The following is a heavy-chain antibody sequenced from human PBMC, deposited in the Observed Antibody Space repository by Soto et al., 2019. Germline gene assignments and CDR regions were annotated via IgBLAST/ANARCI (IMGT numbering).Heavy chain of an antibody. V-gene: IGHV5-10-1*01. Sequence: PGESLKISCKGSGYSFTSYWISWVRQMPGKGLEWMGRIDPSDSYTNYSPSFQGHVTISADKSISTAYLQWSSLKASDTAMYYCARLPPTVVTYYYGMDVWGQGTTVTVSS. CDR2: IDPSDSYT. D-gene: IGHD4-17*01. J-gene: IGHJ6*02. CDR3: ARLPPTVVTYYYGMDV. CDR1: GYSFTSYW.